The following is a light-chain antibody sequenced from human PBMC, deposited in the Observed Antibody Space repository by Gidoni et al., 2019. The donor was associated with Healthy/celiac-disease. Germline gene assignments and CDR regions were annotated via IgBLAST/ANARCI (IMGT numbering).Light chain of an antibody. CDR2: YDD. J-gene: IGLJ3*02. CDR3: AAWDDSLNGWV. CDR1: SSNIGNNA. V-gene: IGLV1-36*01. Sequence: QSVLTHPPSVSEAPTQRVTIPCSGSSSNIGNNAVNWYQQLPGKAPKLLIYYDDLLPSGVSDRFSGSKSGTSASLAISGLQSEDEADYYCAAWDDSLNGWVFGGGTKLTV.